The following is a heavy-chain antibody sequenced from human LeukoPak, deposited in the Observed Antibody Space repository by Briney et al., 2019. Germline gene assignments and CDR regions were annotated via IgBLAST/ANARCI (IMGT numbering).Heavy chain of an antibody. CDR2: IYYSGST. CDR1: GGSISSYY. D-gene: IGHD2-2*01. J-gene: IGHJ4*02. CDR3: ARRPGYCSSTSCSTYYFDY. Sequence: SETLSLTCTVSGGSISSYYWSWIRQPPGKGLEWIGYIYYSGSTNYNPSLKSRVTISVDTSKNQFSLKLSSVTAADTAVYYCARRPGYCSSTSCSTYYFDYWGQGTLVTVSS. V-gene: IGHV4-59*12.